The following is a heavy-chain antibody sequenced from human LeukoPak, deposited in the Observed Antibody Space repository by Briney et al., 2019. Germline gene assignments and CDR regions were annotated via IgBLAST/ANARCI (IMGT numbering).Heavy chain of an antibody. D-gene: IGHD5-18*01. V-gene: IGHV3-43*02. CDR2: ISGDGGTT. Sequence: GGSLRLSCAASGSTFNDYGMHWVRQAPGKGLEWVSLISGDGGTTYYADSVKGRFTISRDNSKNSLCLQMNSLRTEDTAFYYCAKDIGERGYKDYWGQGTLVTVSS. CDR3: AKDIGERGYKDY. CDR1: GSTFNDYG. J-gene: IGHJ4*02.